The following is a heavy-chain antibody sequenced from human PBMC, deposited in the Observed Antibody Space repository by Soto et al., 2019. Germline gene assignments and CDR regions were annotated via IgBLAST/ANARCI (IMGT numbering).Heavy chain of an antibody. CDR3: ARDRIRITLFGVVHQASYYYYGMDV. V-gene: IGHV4-38-2*02. J-gene: IGHJ6*02. CDR2: IYHSGST. D-gene: IGHD3-3*01. Sequence: SELLSLTSAVSGYSIRSGYYWGWIRQPPGKGLEWIGSIYHSGSTYYNPSLKSRVTISVDTSKSQFSLKLSSVTAADTAVYYCARDRIRITLFGVVHQASYYYYGMDVWGQGTTVTVSS. CDR1: GYSIRSGYY.